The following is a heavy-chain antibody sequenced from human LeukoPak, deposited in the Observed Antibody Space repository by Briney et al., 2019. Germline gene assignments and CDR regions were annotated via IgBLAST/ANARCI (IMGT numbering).Heavy chain of an antibody. J-gene: IGHJ4*02. CDR3: ARGGRWLQFNY. CDR1: GGSVNSGTYY. V-gene: IGHV4-61*01. Sequence: SETLSLTCTVSGGSVNSGTYYWSWIRQPPGKGLEWIGYISYSGSTNYNPSLKSRVTISVDTSKNQFSLKLSPVTAADTAVYYCARGGRWLQFNYWGQGTLVTVSS. D-gene: IGHD5-24*01. CDR2: ISYSGST.